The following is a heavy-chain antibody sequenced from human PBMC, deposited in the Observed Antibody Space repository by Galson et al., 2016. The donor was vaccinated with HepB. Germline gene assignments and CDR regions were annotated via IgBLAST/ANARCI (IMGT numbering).Heavy chain of an antibody. Sequence: SVKVSCKASGYTFTNYGIAWVRQAPGQGLEWMGWISTYNGDTKFAQRFQGRVTMTTDTSTRPAYMELRSLRSDDTAMYYCARDAGVDSATGEDWVDPWGQGTLVTVSS. V-gene: IGHV1-18*01. CDR3: ARDAGVDSATGEDWVDP. CDR1: GYTFTNYG. D-gene: IGHD5-18*01. J-gene: IGHJ5*02. CDR2: ISTYNGDT.